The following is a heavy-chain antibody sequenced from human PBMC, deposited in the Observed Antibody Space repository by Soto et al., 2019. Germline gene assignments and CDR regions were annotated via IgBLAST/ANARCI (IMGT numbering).Heavy chain of an antibody. CDR1: GFTVSSNY. Sequence: PGGSLRLSCAASGFTVSSNYVSWVRQAPGKGPEWVSVIYSGGRTYYADSVKGRFTISRDNSKNTLYLQMKSLRAEDTAVYYCARGYSYDYYAMDVWGQGTTVTVSS. J-gene: IGHJ6*02. V-gene: IGHV3-53*01. D-gene: IGHD5-18*01. CDR2: IYSGGRT. CDR3: ARGYSYDYYAMDV.